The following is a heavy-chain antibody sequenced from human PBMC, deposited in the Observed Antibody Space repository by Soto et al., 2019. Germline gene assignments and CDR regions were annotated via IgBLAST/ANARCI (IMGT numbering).Heavy chain of an antibody. CDR3: AREKLTTYYYDSSGQRGWFDP. Sequence: ASVKVSCKASGGTFSSYAISWVRQAPGQGLEWMGGIIPIFGTANYAQKFQGRVTITADESTSTAYMELSSLRSEDTAVYYCAREKLTTYYYDSSGQRGWFDPWGQGTLVTVSS. D-gene: IGHD3-22*01. CDR1: GGTFSSYA. CDR2: IIPIFGTA. J-gene: IGHJ5*02. V-gene: IGHV1-69*13.